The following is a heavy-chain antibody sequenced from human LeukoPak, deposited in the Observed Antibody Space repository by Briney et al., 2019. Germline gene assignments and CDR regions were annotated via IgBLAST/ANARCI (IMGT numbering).Heavy chain of an antibody. CDR2: ISYDGSNK. CDR3: AKDIIPWQDDAFDI. Sequence: PGRSLRLSCAASGFTFSSYGMHWVRQAPGKGLEWVAVISYDGSNKYCADSVKGRFTISRDNSKNTLYLQMNSLRAEDTAVYYCAKDIIPWQDDAFDIWGQGTMVTVSS. V-gene: IGHV3-30*18. CDR1: GFTFSSYG. D-gene: IGHD2-21*01. J-gene: IGHJ3*02.